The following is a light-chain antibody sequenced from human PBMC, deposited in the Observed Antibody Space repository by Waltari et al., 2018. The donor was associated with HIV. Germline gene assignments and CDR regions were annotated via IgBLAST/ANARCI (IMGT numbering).Light chain of an antibody. Sequence: EIVLTQTPATLPVSPGETAILSCRPSQSVREFIAWSQPHPRQGPGLLIHDASIRATGVPARFSGSGSGTEFTLTISRLQSEDFATYYCQQYNDWPPMYTFGQGTKLEIK. CDR2: DAS. CDR3: QQYNDWPPMYT. J-gene: IGKJ2*01. CDR1: QSVREF. V-gene: IGKV3-15*01.